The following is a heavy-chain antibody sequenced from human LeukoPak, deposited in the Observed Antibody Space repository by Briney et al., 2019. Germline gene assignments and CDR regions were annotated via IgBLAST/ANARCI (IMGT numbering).Heavy chain of an antibody. CDR2: INHSGST. CDR3: ARRGGRAYYDFWSGYRNAFDI. V-gene: IGHV4-34*01. J-gene: IGHJ3*02. CDR1: GGSFSGYY. Sequence: PSETLSLTCAVYGGSFSGYYWSWIRQPPGKGLEWIGEINHSGSTNYNPSLKSRVTISVDTSKNQFSLKLSSVTAADTAVYYCARRGGRAYYDFWSGYRNAFDIWGQGTMVTVSS. D-gene: IGHD3-3*01.